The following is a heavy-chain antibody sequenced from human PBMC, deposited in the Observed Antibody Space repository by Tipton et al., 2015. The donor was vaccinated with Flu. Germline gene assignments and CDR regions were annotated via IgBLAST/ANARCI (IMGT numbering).Heavy chain of an antibody. CDR2: IWYDGSNK. CDR3: ARAAEWDFWGGPEDY. V-gene: IGHV3-33*01. J-gene: IGHJ4*02. Sequence: RSLRLSCAASGFIFSTYGMHWVRQAPGKGLEWVAVIWYDGSNKYYVDSVKGRFTISRDNAKNSLSLQMNSLRAEDTAVYYCARAAEWDFWGGPEDYWGQGTLVTVSS. CDR1: GFIFSTYG. D-gene: IGHD3-3*01.